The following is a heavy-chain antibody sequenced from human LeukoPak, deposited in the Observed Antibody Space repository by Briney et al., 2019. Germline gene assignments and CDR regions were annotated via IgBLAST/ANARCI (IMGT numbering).Heavy chain of an antibody. Sequence: SETLSLTCTVSGGSISSTTYYWGWIRQPPGKGLEWIGTLYYSGSTYYNPSLKSRVTISVDTSKNQFSLKLNSVTAADTAVYYRARHVPYTVMVGFDYWGQGTLVTVSS. CDR2: LYYSGST. CDR3: ARHVPYTVMVGFDY. D-gene: IGHD5-18*01. V-gene: IGHV4-39*01. CDR1: GGSISSTTYY. J-gene: IGHJ4*02.